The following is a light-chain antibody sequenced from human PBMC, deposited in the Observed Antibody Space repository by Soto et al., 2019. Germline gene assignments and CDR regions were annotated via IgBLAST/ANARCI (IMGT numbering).Light chain of an antibody. J-gene: IGKJ1*01. V-gene: IGKV3-15*01. CDR2: GAS. Sequence: EMVMTQSPATLSVSPGERATLSCRASQSVSSNLAWYQQKPGQAPRLLIYGASTRATGIPARFSGSGSGTEFTLTISSLQSEDFAAYYCQQYNNWPPWTFGQGTKVGIK. CDR1: QSVSSN. CDR3: QQYNNWPPWT.